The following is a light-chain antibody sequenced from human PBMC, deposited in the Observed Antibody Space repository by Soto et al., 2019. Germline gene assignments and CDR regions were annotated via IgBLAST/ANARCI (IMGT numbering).Light chain of an antibody. CDR2: SNN. CDR3: AAWDDSLNGVV. J-gene: IGLJ2*01. CDR1: SSNIGSNT. Sequence: QSVLTQPPSASGTPGQRVTISCSGSSSNIGSNTVNWYQQLPGTAPKLLIYSNNQRPSGVPDRFSGSKSGTSAYLAISGLKSEDEADYYCAAWDDSLNGVVFGGGTKVTVL. V-gene: IGLV1-44*01.